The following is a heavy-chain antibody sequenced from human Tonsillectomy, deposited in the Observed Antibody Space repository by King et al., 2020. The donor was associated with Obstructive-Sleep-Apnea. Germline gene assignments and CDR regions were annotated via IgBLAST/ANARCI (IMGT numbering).Heavy chain of an antibody. D-gene: IGHD6-13*01. CDR1: GGSISSGDYY. CDR3: ARGRSSSWYGEERTEDVDY. Sequence: VQLQESGPGLVKPSQTLSLTCTVSGGSISSGDYYWSWLRQPPGKGLECIGEIYYSGSTYYNPSLKCRVTISVDTSKNQFSLKLSSVTAADTAVYYCARGRSSSWYGEERTEDVDYWGQGTLVTVSS. J-gene: IGHJ4*02. V-gene: IGHV4-30-4*01. CDR2: IYYSGST.